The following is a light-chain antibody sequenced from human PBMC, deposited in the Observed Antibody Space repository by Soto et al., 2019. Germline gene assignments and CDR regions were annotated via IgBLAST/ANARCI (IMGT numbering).Light chain of an antibody. CDR2: KAS. Sequence: QMTQSPSTLSASVGDRVTFTCRASQSISTWLAWYQQKPGEAPKLLIYKASTLEVGVPSRFSASGSGTEFTLTINTLQPADFATYYCQQYNSYPWTFGQGTKV. V-gene: IGKV1-5*03. CDR3: QQYNSYPWT. J-gene: IGKJ1*01. CDR1: QSISTW.